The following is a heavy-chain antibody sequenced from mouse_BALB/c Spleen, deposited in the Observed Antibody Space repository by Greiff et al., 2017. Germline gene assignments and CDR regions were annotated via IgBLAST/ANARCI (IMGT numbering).Heavy chain of an antibody. Sequence: QVQLQQPGAELVKPGASVKLSCKASGYTFTSYWMHWVKQRPGQGLEWIGEIDPSDSYTNYNQKFKGKATLTVDKSSSTAYMQLSSLTSEDSAVYYCAGAMDYWGQGTSVTVSS. V-gene: IGHV1-69*02. CDR1: GYTFTSYW. CDR2: IDPSDSYT. J-gene: IGHJ4*01. CDR3: AGAMDY.